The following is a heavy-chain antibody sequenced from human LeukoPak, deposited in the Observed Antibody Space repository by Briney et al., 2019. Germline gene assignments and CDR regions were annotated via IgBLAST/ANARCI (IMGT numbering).Heavy chain of an antibody. CDR2: ISSSGSTI. CDR3: ARFVSQDAFDI. J-gene: IGHJ3*02. Sequence: GGSLRLSCAASGFTFSDYYMSWIRQAPGKGLEWVPYISSSGSTIYYADSVKGRFTISRDNAKNSLYLQMNSLRAEDTAVYYCARFVSQDAFDIWGQGTMVTVSS. CDR1: GFTFSDYY. V-gene: IGHV3-11*04.